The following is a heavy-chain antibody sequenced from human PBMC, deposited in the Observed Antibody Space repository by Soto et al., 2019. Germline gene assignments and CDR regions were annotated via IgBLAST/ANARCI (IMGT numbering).Heavy chain of an antibody. V-gene: IGHV1-2*04. CDR2: INPNSGVT. Sequence: QVQLVQSGAEVKKPGASVTVSCRASGDTFTGYYMHWVRQAPGQGLEWMGWINPNSGVTKYAQKFQGWVTMTRDTSIRTVYMELSRRRSDDTAVYYCVRESGAATATLDYYYFYMDVWGTGTTVTVSS. CDR1: GDTFTGYY. J-gene: IGHJ6*03. D-gene: IGHD6-25*01. CDR3: VRESGAATATLDYYYFYMDV.